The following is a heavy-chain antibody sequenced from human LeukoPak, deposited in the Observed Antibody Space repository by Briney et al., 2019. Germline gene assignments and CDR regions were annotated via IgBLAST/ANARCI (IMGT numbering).Heavy chain of an antibody. Sequence: PGGSLRLSCAASGFTFSSYSMNWVRQAPGKGLEWVSSISSSSSYIYYADSVKGRFTISRDNAKNSLYLQMNSLRAEDTAVYYCARDSYSGSHSGVFGHWGQGTLVTVSS. CDR2: ISSSSSYI. J-gene: IGHJ4*02. V-gene: IGHV3-21*01. CDR1: GFTFSSYS. CDR3: ARDSYSGSHSGVFGH. D-gene: IGHD1-26*01.